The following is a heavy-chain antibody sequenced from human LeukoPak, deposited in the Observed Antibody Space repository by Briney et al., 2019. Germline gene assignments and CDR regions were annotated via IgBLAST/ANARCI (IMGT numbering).Heavy chain of an antibody. D-gene: IGHD5-12*01. J-gene: IGHJ6*04. V-gene: IGHV1-18*04. CDR2: ISAYNGNT. CDR3: ARLGVATTGQMPYYYGMDV. CDR1: GYTFTSYG. Sequence: ASVKVSCKASGYTFTSYGISCVRQAPGQGLEWMGWISAYNGNTNYAQKLQGRVTMTTDTSTSTAYMELRSLRSDDTAVYYCARLGVATTGQMPYYYGMDVWGKGTTVTVSS.